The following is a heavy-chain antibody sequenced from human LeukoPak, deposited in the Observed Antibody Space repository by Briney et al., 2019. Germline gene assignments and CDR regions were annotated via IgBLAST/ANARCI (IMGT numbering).Heavy chain of an antibody. J-gene: IGHJ4*02. Sequence: ASVKVSCKASGYTFTGYYMHWVRQAPGQGLEWMGWINPNSGDTNFAQKFQGRVTMTRDTSISTAYMELSRLTSDDTAIYYCARDGGFDCWGQGTLVTVSS. V-gene: IGHV1-2*02. CDR3: ARDGGFDC. CDR2: INPNSGDT. D-gene: IGHD3-10*01. CDR1: GYTFTGYY.